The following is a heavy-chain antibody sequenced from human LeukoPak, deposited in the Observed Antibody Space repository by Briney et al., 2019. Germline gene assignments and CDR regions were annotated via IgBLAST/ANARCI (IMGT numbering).Heavy chain of an antibody. J-gene: IGHJ5*02. V-gene: IGHV3-74*01. Sequence: PGGSLRLSCAASGFTFSSYRMYWVRQAPGKGLVWVSRINSDGSSTTYADSVKGRFTISRDNAKNTLYLEMNSLRAEDTAVYYCARGMFGEPHLTWGQGTLVTVSS. CDR1: GFTFSSYR. D-gene: IGHD3-10*02. CDR2: INSDGSST. CDR3: ARGMFGEPHLT.